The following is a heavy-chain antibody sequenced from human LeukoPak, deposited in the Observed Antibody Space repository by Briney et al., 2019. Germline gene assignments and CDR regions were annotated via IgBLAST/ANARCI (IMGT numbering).Heavy chain of an antibody. V-gene: IGHV4-61*01. CDR1: GGSVSSGTYY. CDR3: AGAPNTAYFDF. Sequence: MASETLSLTCTVSGGSVSSGTYYWTWIRQSPGKGLEWIGYIYYTGSTEYNPSLKSRVSMSVDPFKNQFSLELSAVSAADTAMYYCAGAPNTAYFDFWGQGTQATVSS. J-gene: IGHJ4*02. CDR2: IYYTGST.